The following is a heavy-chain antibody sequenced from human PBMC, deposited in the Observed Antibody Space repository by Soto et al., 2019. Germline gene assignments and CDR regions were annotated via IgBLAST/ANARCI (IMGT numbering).Heavy chain of an antibody. V-gene: IGHV3-30*18. Sequence: QVQLEESGGGVVQPGRSLRLSCAASGFTFSRYGMHWVRQAPGKGLEWVAVISYDGSNKYYADSVKGRFTISRDNSKNTLYLQMNSLRAEDTAVYYCAKLPTITGTTDYWGQGTLVTVSS. D-gene: IGHD1-7*01. CDR1: GFTFSRYG. CDR2: ISYDGSNK. J-gene: IGHJ4*02. CDR3: AKLPTITGTTDY.